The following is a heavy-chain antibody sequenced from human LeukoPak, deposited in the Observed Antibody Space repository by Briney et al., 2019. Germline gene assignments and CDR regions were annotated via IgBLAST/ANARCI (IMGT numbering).Heavy chain of an antibody. V-gene: IGHV3-9*01. Sequence: PGRSLRLSCAASGFTFDDYAMHWVRQAPGKGLEWVSGISWNSGSIGYADSVKGRFTTSRDNAKNSLYLQMNSLRAEDTAVYYCASESWGSYRDIRGDAFDIWGQGTMVTVSS. J-gene: IGHJ3*02. CDR1: GFTFDDYA. CDR3: ASESWGSYRDIRGDAFDI. CDR2: ISWNSGSI. D-gene: IGHD3-16*02.